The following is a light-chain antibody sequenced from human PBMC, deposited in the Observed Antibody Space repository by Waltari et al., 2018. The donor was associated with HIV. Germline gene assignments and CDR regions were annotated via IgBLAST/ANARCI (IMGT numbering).Light chain of an antibody. V-gene: IGLV2-14*01. CDR1: SSDVGGYNY. J-gene: IGLJ3*02. Sequence: QSALTQPASVSGSPGQSITISCTGPSSDVGGYNYVSWYQQHPGKAPKLMIYEVSNRPSGVSNCCAGSKAGNTASMTSSGLQAEDESDYDCSSYTSSSTVFGGGTKLNVL. CDR3: SSYTSSSTV. CDR2: EVS.